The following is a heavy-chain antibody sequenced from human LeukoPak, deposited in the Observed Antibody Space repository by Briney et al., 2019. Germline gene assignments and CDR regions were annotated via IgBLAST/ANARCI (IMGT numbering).Heavy chain of an antibody. V-gene: IGHV3-48*04. D-gene: IGHD1-26*01. CDR3: ARVSSGSYFGYYYYYMDV. J-gene: IGHJ6*03. CDR1: GFPFSRNS. CDR2: TSSSSSTI. Sequence: GGSLRFSCAASGFPFSRNSMNWVRRPPGKGPEGVSNTSSSSSTIYYADSVKGRFTISRDNAKNTLYLQMNSLRAEDTAVYYCARVSSGSYFGYYYYYMDVWGKGTTVTVSS.